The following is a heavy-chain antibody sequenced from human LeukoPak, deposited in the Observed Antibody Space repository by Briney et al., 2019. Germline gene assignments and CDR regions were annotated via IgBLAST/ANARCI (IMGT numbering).Heavy chain of an antibody. Sequence: GGSLRLSCAASGFTFSSYAMSWVRQAPGKGLEWVSGISFSGGSSYYTDSVKGRFTISRDNSKSTLYLQMSSLRAEDTALYYCAKSGRYYYYGVDVWGQGATVTVSS. V-gene: IGHV3-23*01. CDR3: AKSGRYYYYGVDV. D-gene: IGHD6-25*01. J-gene: IGHJ6*02. CDR1: GFTFSSYA. CDR2: ISFSGGSS.